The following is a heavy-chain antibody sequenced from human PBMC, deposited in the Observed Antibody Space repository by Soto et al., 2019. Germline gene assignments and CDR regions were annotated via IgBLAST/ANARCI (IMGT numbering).Heavy chain of an antibody. CDR1: GYTFTNYG. CDR3: ARDSPPVDY. J-gene: IGHJ4*02. CDR2: ISAYNGNT. Sequence: QVQLVQSGAEVKKPGASVKVSCKASGYTFTNYGITWVRQAPGQGLEWMGWISAYNGNTTYAQKLQGRVTMTTDTSTSTASMELRRLRSADTAVYYWARDSPPVDYRDPGTLVTVSS. V-gene: IGHV1-18*04.